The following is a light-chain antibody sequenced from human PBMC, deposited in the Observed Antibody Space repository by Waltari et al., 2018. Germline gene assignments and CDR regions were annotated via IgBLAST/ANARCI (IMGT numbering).Light chain of an antibody. V-gene: IGKV3-15*01. CDR3: QQYNDWPYT. CDR1: QSVRTN. Sequence: EIVMTQSPVTLSVSPGERAALPCRPSQSVRTNLARYQQRPGQTPRLLIYGTSTRATEIPARFSGSGSGTEFTLTISSLQSEDFAVYYCQQYNDWPYTFGQGTKLEIK. CDR2: GTS. J-gene: IGKJ2*01.